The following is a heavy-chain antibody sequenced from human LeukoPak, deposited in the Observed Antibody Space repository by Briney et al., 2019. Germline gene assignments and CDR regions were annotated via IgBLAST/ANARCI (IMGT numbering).Heavy chain of an antibody. Sequence: GASVKVSCKASGYTFTGYYMHWVRQAPGQGLEWMGWINPNSGGTNYAQKFQGRVTMTRDTSISTAYMELSRLRSDDTAVYYCARVRITIFGVVIPLFDPWGQGTLVTVSS. V-gene: IGHV1-2*02. CDR3: ARVRITIFGVVIPLFDP. D-gene: IGHD3-3*01. CDR2: INPNSGGT. CDR1: GYTFTGYY. J-gene: IGHJ5*02.